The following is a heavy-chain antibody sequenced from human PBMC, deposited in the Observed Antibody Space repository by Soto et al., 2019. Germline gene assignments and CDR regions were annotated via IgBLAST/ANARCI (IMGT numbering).Heavy chain of an antibody. J-gene: IGHJ4*02. Sequence: QVQLVQSGAEVKKPGSSVKVSCKASGGTFSSYAISWVRQAPGQGLEWMGGIIPIFGTANYAQKFQGRVTITADESTSTAYMELSSLRSEDTAVYYCATRAPYYYDSSGYLGYWGQGTLVTVSS. CDR1: GGTFSSYA. D-gene: IGHD3-22*01. CDR2: IIPIFGTA. V-gene: IGHV1-69*01. CDR3: ATRAPYYYDSSGYLGY.